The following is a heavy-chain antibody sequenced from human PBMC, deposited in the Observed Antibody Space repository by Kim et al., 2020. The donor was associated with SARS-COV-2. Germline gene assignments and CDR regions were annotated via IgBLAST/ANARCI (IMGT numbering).Heavy chain of an antibody. Sequence: KGRFTISRDNAKNSLYLQMNSLRAEDTALYYCAKSDSPNYDILTGYAFDIWGQGTMVTVSS. J-gene: IGHJ3*02. CDR3: AKSDSPNYDILTGYAFDI. V-gene: IGHV3-9*01. D-gene: IGHD3-9*01.